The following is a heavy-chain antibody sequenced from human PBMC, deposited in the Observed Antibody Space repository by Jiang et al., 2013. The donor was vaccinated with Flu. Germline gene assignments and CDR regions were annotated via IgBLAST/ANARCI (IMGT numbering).Heavy chain of an antibody. V-gene: IGHV4-31*03. CDR3: ARGTYYYGSGSYYFDC. CDR1: GGSISSGDYY. J-gene: IGHJ4*02. CDR2: IHYSGNT. Sequence: TCTVSGGSISSGDYYWSWIRQHPGKGLEWLGYIHYSGNTYYNPSLKSRLTVSVDTSQNQFSLRLSSLTAADTALYYCARGTYYYGSGSYYFDCWGQGTLVTVSS. D-gene: IGHD3-10*01.